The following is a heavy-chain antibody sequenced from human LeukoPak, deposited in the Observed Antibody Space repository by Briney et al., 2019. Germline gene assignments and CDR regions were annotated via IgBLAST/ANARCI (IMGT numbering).Heavy chain of an antibody. J-gene: IGHJ4*02. CDR3: TTWSSQFDY. Sequence: PGGSLRLSCAASGFTFSDAWMTWDRQAPGKGLECVGFIQSKTDGGTTDSAAPVKGRFTVSRDDSKNTLYLQMNSLNSEDTAVYYCTTWSSQFDYWGQGTLVTVSS. V-gene: IGHV3-15*05. D-gene: IGHD6-6*01. CDR1: GFTFSDAW. CDR2: IQSKTDGGTT.